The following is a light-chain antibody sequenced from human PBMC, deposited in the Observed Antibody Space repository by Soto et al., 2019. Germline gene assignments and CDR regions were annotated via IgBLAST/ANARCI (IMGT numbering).Light chain of an antibody. J-gene: IGKJ1*01. CDR1: QTISSW. Sequence: DIQMTQSPSTLSVSVGDRVTITCRASQTISSWLAWYQQKPGKAPKLLIYKASTLKSGVPSRFSGSGSGTEFTLTISSLQPDDVATYYCHHYNSYSEAFGQGTKVELK. V-gene: IGKV1-5*03. CDR3: HHYNSYSEA. CDR2: KAS.